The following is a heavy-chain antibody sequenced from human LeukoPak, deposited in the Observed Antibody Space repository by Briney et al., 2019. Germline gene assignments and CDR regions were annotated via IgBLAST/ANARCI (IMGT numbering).Heavy chain of an antibody. J-gene: IGHJ4*02. D-gene: IGHD1-26*01. CDR3: ARGGSYRAYYFDY. CDR2: TYYRSKWYN. CDR1: GDSVSSNSAA. Sequence: SXTLSLTFAISGDSVSSNSAAWNWIRQSPSRGLEWLGRTYYRSKWYNDYAVSVKSRITITPSTSKNHFSLQLNSVTPEDTAVYYCARGGSYRAYYFDYWGQGTLVTVSS. V-gene: IGHV6-1*01.